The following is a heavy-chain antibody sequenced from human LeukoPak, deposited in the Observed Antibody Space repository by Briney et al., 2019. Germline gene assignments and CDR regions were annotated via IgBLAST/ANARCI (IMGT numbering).Heavy chain of an antibody. V-gene: IGHV1-3*01. CDR2: INAGNGNT. Sequence: ASVKVSCKASGYTFTSYAMHWVRQAPGQRLEWMGWINAGNGNTKYSQKFQGRVTITRDTSASTAYMELSSLRSEDTAVYYCARDGPVGATLMEGWDYWGQGTLVTVSS. J-gene: IGHJ4*02. CDR3: ARDGPVGATLMEGWDY. D-gene: IGHD1-26*01. CDR1: GYTFTSYA.